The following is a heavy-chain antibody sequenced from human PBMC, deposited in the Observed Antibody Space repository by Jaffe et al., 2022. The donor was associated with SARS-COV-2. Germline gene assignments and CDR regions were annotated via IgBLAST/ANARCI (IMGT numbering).Heavy chain of an antibody. D-gene: IGHD2-15*01. Sequence: QVQLVQSGAEVKKPGASVRVSCKASGYTFTSCTIHWVRQAPGQGLEWMGWINAGNTETRYSQKFQARVTITRDTSASTAYMELSNLKSEDTAMYYCARQSGGSAFDYWGQGTLVTVSS. V-gene: IGHV1-3*01. CDR3: ARQSGGSAFDY. CDR2: INAGNTET. J-gene: IGHJ4*02. CDR1: GYTFTSCT.